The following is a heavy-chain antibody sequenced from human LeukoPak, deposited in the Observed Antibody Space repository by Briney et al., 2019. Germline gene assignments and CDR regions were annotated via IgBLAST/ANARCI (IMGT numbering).Heavy chain of an antibody. V-gene: IGHV3-30*07. CDR3: AREGHSSGYCGSFDN. CDR2: ISHDGNGM. Sequence: GGSLRSSCAASGFTFSTSVMHWGRQAPGKGLEWVSGISHDGNGMYYADSVKGRFTISRDNSENTVYLEMDSLRDEDTAVYYCAREGHSSGYCGSFDNWGQGTGVTVSS. D-gene: IGHD6-19*01. J-gene: IGHJ3*02. CDR1: GFTFSTSV.